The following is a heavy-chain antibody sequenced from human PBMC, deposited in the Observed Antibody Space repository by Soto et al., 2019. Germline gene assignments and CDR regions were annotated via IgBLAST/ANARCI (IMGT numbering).Heavy chain of an antibody. J-gene: IGHJ3*02. D-gene: IGHD6-13*01. V-gene: IGHV3-21*01. CDR3: ARDYGSIAAVSDAFDI. Sequence: GGSLRLSCAASGFTFSSYSMNWVRQAPGKGLEWVSSISSSSSYIYYADSVKGRFTISRDNAKNSLYLQMNSLGAEDTAVYYCARDYGSIAAVSDAFDIWGQGTMVTVSS. CDR2: ISSSSSYI. CDR1: GFTFSSYS.